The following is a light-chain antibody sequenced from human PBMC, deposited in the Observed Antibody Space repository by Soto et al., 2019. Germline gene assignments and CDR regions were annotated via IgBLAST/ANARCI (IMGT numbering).Light chain of an antibody. CDR1: RSLGVN. Sequence: DIQMTQSPSSLSASIGDRVIITCLACRSLGVNLSWYQQSPGKAPKLLIYGASNSQGGVPSRFSGSGSGTDFTLTIRSLQLEDSATYYCQQTYTIPWTFGQGSKVEIK. CDR3: QQTYTIPWT. J-gene: IGKJ1*01. CDR2: GAS. V-gene: IGKV1-39*01.